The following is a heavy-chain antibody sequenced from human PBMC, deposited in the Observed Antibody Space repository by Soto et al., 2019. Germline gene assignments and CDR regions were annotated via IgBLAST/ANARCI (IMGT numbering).Heavy chain of an antibody. CDR3: ARDVSYSGYPRAFDY. D-gene: IGHD5-12*01. CDR2: IIPIFGTA. Sequence: SVKVSCKASGGTFSSYAISWVRQAPGQGLEWMGGIIPIFGTANYAQKFQGRVTITADESTSTAYMELSSLRSEDTAVYYCARDVSYSGYPRAFDYWGQGTLVTVSS. V-gene: IGHV1-69*13. J-gene: IGHJ4*02. CDR1: GGTFSSYA.